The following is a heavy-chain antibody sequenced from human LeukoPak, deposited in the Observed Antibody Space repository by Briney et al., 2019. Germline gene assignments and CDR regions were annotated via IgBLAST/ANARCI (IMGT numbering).Heavy chain of an antibody. D-gene: IGHD1-26*01. CDR2: ISSNGGST. V-gene: IGHV3-64*01. Sequence: GGSLRLSCAASGFTFSSYAMHWVRQAPGKGLEYVSAISSNGGSTYYANSVKGRFTISRDNSKNTLYLQMNSLRAEDTAVYYCARGPRSSGSYAGYWGQGTLVTVSS. CDR1: GFTFSSYA. CDR3: ARGPRSSGSYAGY. J-gene: IGHJ4*02.